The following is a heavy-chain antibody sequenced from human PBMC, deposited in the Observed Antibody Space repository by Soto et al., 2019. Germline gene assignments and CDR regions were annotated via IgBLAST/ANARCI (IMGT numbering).Heavy chain of an antibody. J-gene: IGHJ4*02. CDR1: GGSFSGYY. Sequence: QVQLQQWGAGRLKPSETLSLTCAVYGGSFSGYYWSWIRQPPGKGLEWIGEINHSGSTNYNPSLKSRVTISVDTSKNQFSLKLSSVTAADTAVYYCARVSGQLVPFDYWGQGTLVTVSS. CDR2: INHSGST. D-gene: IGHD6-13*01. V-gene: IGHV4-34*01. CDR3: ARVSGQLVPFDY.